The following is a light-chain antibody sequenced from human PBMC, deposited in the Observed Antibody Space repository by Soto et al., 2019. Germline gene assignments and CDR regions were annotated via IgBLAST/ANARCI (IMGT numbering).Light chain of an antibody. Sequence: QSALTQPASVSGSPGQSINISCTGSTSDVGAYNYVSWYKHHPGQAPQLMIYEVSNRPSGVSNRFSGSKSGNTASLTISGLQADDEGDYYCSSKTSSSSPFVFGTGTKLTVL. V-gene: IGLV2-14*01. CDR1: TSDVGAYNY. CDR2: EVS. CDR3: SSKTSSSSPFV. J-gene: IGLJ1*01.